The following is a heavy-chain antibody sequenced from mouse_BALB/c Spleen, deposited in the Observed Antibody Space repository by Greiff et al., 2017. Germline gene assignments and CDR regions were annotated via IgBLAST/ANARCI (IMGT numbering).Heavy chain of an antibody. V-gene: IGHV4-1*02. CDR3: ARPRDYGSSYWYFDV. CDR1: GFDFSRYW. D-gene: IGHD1-1*01. J-gene: IGHJ1*01. Sequence: EVKLQESGGGLVKPGGSLKLSCAASGFDFSRYWMSWVRQAPGKGLEWIGEINPDSSTINYTPSLKDKFIISRDNAKKTLYLQMSKVRSEDTALYYCARPRDYGSSYWYFDVWGAGTTVTVSS. CDR2: INPDSSTI.